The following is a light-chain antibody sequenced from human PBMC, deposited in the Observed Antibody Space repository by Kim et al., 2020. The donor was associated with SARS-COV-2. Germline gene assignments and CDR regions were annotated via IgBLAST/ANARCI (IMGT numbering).Light chain of an antibody. CDR1: QSISSW. CDR3: QQYNSLWT. V-gene: IGKV1-5*03. J-gene: IGKJ1*01. CDR2: KAS. Sequence: SASVGDRVTITCRASQSISSWLAWYQQKPGKAPKLLIYKASSLESGVPSRCSGSGSGTEFTLTISSLQPDDFATYYCQQYNSLWTFGQGTKVDIK.